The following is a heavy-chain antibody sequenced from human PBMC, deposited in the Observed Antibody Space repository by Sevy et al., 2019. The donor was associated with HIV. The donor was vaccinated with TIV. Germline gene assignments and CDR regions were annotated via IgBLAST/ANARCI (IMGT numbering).Heavy chain of an antibody. Sequence: GGSLRLSCAASGFTFSSYGMHWVRQAPGKGLEWVAVIWYDGSNKYYADSVKGRFTISRANAKNLLYLQMNNLRVEDTAIYYCARDFTIFGVVSGIDYWGQRNLVTVSS. CDR1: GFTFSSYG. D-gene: IGHD3-3*01. J-gene: IGHJ4*02. V-gene: IGHV3-33*01. CDR3: ARDFTIFGVVSGIDY. CDR2: IWYDGSNK.